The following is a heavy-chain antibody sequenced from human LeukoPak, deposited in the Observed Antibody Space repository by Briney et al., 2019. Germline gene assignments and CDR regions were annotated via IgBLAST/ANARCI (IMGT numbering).Heavy chain of an antibody. D-gene: IGHD3-10*01. CDR1: GYTFTGYY. V-gene: IGHV1-2*02. Sequence: ASVKVSCKASGYTFTGYYLHWVRQAPGQGLEWMGWINPNNGGTDYTQKFQGRVTMTRDTSISTAYMELSRLTSDDTAFYYCARGYYNPGSPGGYWGQGTLVTVSS. CDR3: ARGYYNPGSPGGY. J-gene: IGHJ4*02. CDR2: INPNNGGT.